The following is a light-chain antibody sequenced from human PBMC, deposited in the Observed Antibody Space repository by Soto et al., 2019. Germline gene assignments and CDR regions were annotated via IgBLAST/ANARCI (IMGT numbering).Light chain of an antibody. CDR2: GAS. Sequence: EIVLTQSPGTLSLSPGERATLPCRASESVTSSYLAWYQQKPGQAPRLLIYGASSRATGIPDRFSGSGSGTDFTLTISRLEPEDFAVYYCQHYGSSRNTFGQGTRLEIK. CDR3: QHYGSSRNT. J-gene: IGKJ5*01. V-gene: IGKV3-20*01. CDR1: ESVTSSY.